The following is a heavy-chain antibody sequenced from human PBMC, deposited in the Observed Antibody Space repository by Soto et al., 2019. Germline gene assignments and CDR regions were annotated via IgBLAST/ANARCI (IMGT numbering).Heavy chain of an antibody. CDR1: GGSISSYY. J-gene: IGHJ6*02. CDR2: IYYSGST. Sequence: SETLSLTCTVSGGSISSYYWSWIRQPPGKGLEWIGYIYYSGSTNYNPSLKSRVTISVDTSKNQFSLKLSSVTAADTAVYYCARRANGSGSYDYYYGMDVWGQGTTVTVSS. D-gene: IGHD3-10*01. CDR3: ARRANGSGSYDYYYGMDV. V-gene: IGHV4-59*08.